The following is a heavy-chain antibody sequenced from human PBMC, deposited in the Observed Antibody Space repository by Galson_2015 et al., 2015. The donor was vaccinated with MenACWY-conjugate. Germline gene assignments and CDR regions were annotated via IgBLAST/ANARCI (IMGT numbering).Heavy chain of an antibody. J-gene: IGHJ4*02. CDR1: GHTFSTYT. V-gene: IGHV1-69*13. CDR2: IIPILDRT. Sequence: SVKVSCKASGHTFSTYTIHWVRQAPGQGLEWIGRIIPILDRTNYARNFQGRVTITADESTSTAYMELNSLRFEDTAVYYCATEWKSYDYWNGFLNWGQATLVTVSS. D-gene: IGHD3-3*01. CDR3: ATEWKSYDYWNGFLN.